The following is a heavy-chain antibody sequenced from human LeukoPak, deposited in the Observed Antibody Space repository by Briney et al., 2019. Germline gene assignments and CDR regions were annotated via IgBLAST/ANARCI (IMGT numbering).Heavy chain of an antibody. CDR3: AKDDAWLRFGE. CDR2: ILYDGTNK. V-gene: IGHV3-30*02. Sequence: SGGSLRLSCAASGFTFSSFGMHWVRQAPGQGLEWVAFILYDGTNKYYADSVKGRFTISRDNSKNTLYLEVISLTAEDTAVYYCAKDDAWLRFGEWSQGTLVTVSS. D-gene: IGHD3-10*01. J-gene: IGHJ4*02. CDR1: GFTFSSFG.